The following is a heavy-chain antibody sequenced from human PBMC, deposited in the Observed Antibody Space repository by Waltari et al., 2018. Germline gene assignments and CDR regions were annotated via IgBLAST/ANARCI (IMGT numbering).Heavy chain of an antibody. D-gene: IGHD2-15*01. J-gene: IGHJ6*02. CDR2: IYYSGST. CDR1: GGSISSHY. V-gene: IGHV4-59*11. Sequence: QVQLQESGPGLVKTSETLSLPCTVSGGSISSHYWSWIRQPPGKGREWIGYIYYSGSTNYNPSLKSRVTISVDTSKNQFSLKLSSVTAADTAVYYCARRGRVVVAATPYYYYGMDVWGQGTTVTVSS. CDR3: ARRGRVVVAATPYYYYGMDV.